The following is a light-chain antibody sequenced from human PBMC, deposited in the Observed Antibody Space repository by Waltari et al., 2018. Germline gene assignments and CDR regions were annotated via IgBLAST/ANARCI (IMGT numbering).Light chain of an antibody. V-gene: IGKV1D-12*01. CDR3: QQSNFFPRT. Sequence: DIQMTQSPSSVSASVGDRVTITCRASQDISTWLAWYQQKPGTAPKLLIYLASTLQIGVPSRFSGSGSGTDFTLSIRNLQPEDSAIYFCQQSNFFPRTFGQGTKLEI. J-gene: IGKJ2*01. CDR1: QDISTW. CDR2: LAS.